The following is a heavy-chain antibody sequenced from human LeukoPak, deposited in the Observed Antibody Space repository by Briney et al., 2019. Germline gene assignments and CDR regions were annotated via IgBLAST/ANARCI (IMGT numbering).Heavy chain of an antibody. D-gene: IGHD3-10*01. CDR3: ARGRSPVLLWFGEFQGLDP. J-gene: IGHJ5*02. CDR1: GFTFRSHA. Sequence: HPGGSLRLSCAASGFTFRSHAMSWVRQAPGKGLEWVSGISGSGGSTYYADSVKGRFTISRDNSQNTLYLQMNSLRSDDTAVYYCARGRSPVLLWFGEFQGLDPWGQGTLVTVSS. CDR2: ISGSGGST. V-gene: IGHV3-23*01.